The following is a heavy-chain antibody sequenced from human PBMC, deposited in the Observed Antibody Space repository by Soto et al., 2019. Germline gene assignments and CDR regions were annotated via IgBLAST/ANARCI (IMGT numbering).Heavy chain of an antibody. Sequence: KTSETLSLTCTVSGGSISSSSYYWGWIRQPPGKGLEWIGSIYYSGSTYYNPSLKSRVTISVDTSKNQFSLKLSSVTAADTAVYYCARQDYYSGANWFDPWGQGTLVTVSS. V-gene: IGHV4-39*01. D-gene: IGHD3-10*01. J-gene: IGHJ5*02. CDR1: GGSISSSSYY. CDR2: IYYSGST. CDR3: ARQDYYSGANWFDP.